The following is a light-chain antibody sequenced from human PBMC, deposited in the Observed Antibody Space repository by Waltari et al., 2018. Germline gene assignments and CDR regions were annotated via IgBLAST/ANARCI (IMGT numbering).Light chain of an antibody. J-gene: IGLJ1*01. CDR2: QDS. CDR3: QAWDSSTAS. V-gene: IGLV3-1*01. CDR1: KLGDTY. Sequence: SYELTQPPSVSVSPGQTASITCSGDKLGDTYACWYQQKPGQSPVLVIYQDSKRPSGIPKRFAGSNSGNTATLTVSGTQAMDEADFYCQAWDSSTASFGTGTKVTVL.